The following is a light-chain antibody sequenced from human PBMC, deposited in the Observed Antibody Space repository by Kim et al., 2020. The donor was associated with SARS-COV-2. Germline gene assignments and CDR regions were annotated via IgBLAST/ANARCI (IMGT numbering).Light chain of an antibody. CDR3: QQYGNSYT. J-gene: IGKJ2*01. CDR2: AAS. V-gene: IGKV3-20*01. CDR1: QSLSSSY. Sequence: SLSPGERATLSCRVSQSLSSSYIAWYQQKPGQAPWLVIYAASSRATGIPDRFSGSGSGTDYTLTISRLEPEDFAVYYCQQYGNSYTFGQGTKLEI.